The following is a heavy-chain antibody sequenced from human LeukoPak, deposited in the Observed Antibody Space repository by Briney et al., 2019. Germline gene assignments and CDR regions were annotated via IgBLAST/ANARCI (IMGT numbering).Heavy chain of an antibody. V-gene: IGHV5-51*01. D-gene: IGHD3-22*01. Sequence: GESLKISCKGSGYSFTSYWIGWVRQMPGKGLEWMGIIYPGDSDTRYSPSFQGQVTISADKSISTAYLQWSSLKASDAAMYYCARMSRPDYYDSSGYLTYYYYMDVWGKGTTVTVSS. J-gene: IGHJ6*03. CDR2: IYPGDSDT. CDR1: GYSFTSYW. CDR3: ARMSRPDYYDSSGYLTYYYYMDV.